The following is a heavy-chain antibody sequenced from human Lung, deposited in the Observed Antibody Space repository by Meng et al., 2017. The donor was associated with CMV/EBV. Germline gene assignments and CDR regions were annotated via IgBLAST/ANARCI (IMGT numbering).Heavy chain of an antibody. CDR1: GGSFSGYY. CDR2: IYYRGST. Sequence: LRLSCAVYGGSFSGYYWSWIRQPPGKGLEWIGYIYYRGSTYYNPSLKSRVTISVDTSKNQFSLKLSSVTAADTAVYYCARSDGGPPRITMVRGVIINAFDIWGQGXMVTVSS. J-gene: IGHJ3*02. D-gene: IGHD3-10*01. V-gene: IGHV4-34*09. CDR3: ARSDGGPPRITMVRGVIINAFDI.